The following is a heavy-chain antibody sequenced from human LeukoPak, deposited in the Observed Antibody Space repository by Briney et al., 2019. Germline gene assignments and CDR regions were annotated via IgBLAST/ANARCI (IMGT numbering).Heavy chain of an antibody. V-gene: IGHV4-59*01. CDR3: ARAYYYDSSALLAD. D-gene: IGHD3-22*01. J-gene: IGHJ4*02. CDR2: IYYSGST. Sequence: SETLSLTCAVYGGSFSSYYWSWIRQPPGKGLEWIGYIYYSGSTNYNPSLKSRVTISVDTSKNQFSLKRSSVTAADTAVYYCARAYYYDSSALLADWGQGTLVTVSS. CDR1: GGSFSSYY.